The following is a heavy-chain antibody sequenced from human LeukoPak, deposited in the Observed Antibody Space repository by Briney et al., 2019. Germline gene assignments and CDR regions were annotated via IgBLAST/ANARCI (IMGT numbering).Heavy chain of an antibody. J-gene: IGHJ4*02. V-gene: IGHV1-46*01. CDR1: GYTFTSYY. D-gene: IGHD3-10*01. CDR3: ARGPPERRRWFGELFSIY. Sequence: ASVKVSCKASGYTFTSYYMHWVRQAPGQGLEWMGIINPSGGSTSYAQKFQGRVTMTRDTSTSTVYMELSSLRSEDTAVYYCARGPPERRRWFGELFSIYWGQGTLVTVSS. CDR2: INPSGGST.